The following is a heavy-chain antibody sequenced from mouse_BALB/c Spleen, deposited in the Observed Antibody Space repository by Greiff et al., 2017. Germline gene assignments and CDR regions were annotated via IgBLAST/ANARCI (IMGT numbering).Heavy chain of an antibody. CDR1: GYTLTSYY. V-gene: IGHV1S81*02. CDR3: TRVGTGTWFAY. D-gene: IGHD3-3*01. J-gene: IGHJ3*01. CDR2: INPSNGGT. Sequence: VQLQQSGAGLVKPGASVKLSCKASGYTLTSYYMYWVKQRPGQGLEWIGEINPSNGGTNFNEKFKSKATLTVDKSSSTAYVQLSSLTSEDSAVYYCTRVGTGTWFAYWGQGTLVTVSA.